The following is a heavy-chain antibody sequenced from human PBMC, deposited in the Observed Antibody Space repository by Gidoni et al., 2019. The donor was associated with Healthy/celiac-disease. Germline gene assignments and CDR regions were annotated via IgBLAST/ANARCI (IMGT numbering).Heavy chain of an antibody. D-gene: IGHD1-26*01. Sequence: QLQLQESGPGLVKPSETLSLTCTVSGGSISSSSYYWGWIRQPPGKGLEWIGSIYYSGSTYYNPSLKSRVTISVDTSKNQFSLKLSSVTAADTAVYYCARRVRSGSYHRIDYWGQGTLVTVSS. J-gene: IGHJ4*02. CDR1: GGSISSSSYY. V-gene: IGHV4-39*01. CDR2: IYYSGST. CDR3: ARRVRSGSYHRIDY.